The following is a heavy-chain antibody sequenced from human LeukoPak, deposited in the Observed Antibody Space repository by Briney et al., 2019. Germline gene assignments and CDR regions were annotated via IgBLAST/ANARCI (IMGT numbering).Heavy chain of an antibody. J-gene: IGHJ4*01. Sequence: GWSLSLSCAASGLTFSTYEMNWVRQDPGNGLEGVANIKQDGSETTYADSVRGRFTIFRDNAKDSVSLQMNSLRAEDSATYYCVREGFYFFDFWGQGTLVTVSS. CDR1: GLTFSTYE. CDR3: VREGFYFFDF. CDR2: IKQDGSET. V-gene: IGHV3-7*01.